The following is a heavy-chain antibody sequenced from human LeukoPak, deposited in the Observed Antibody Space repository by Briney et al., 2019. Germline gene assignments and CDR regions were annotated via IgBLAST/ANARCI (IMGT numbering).Heavy chain of an antibody. CDR1: GYTFTSYD. CDR3: ARDRSYDFWSGYPHYYYYYMDV. V-gene: IGHV1-8*01. Sequence: ASVKVSCKASGYTFTSYDINWVRQATGQGLEWMGWMNPNSGNTGYAQKFQGRVTMTRNTSISTAYMELSSLRSEDTAVYYCARDRSYDFWSGYPHYYYYYMDVWGKGTTVTVSS. D-gene: IGHD3-3*01. CDR2: MNPNSGNT. J-gene: IGHJ6*03.